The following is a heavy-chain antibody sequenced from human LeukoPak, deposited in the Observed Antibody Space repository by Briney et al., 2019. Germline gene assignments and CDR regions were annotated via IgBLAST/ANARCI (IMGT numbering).Heavy chain of an antibody. D-gene: IGHD1-7*01. CDR3: AKGPPIYRELELPKMGDY. V-gene: IGHV3-30*02. CDR1: GFTFSSYG. Sequence: GGSLRLSCAASGFTFSSYGMHWVRQAPGKGLEWVAFIRYDGSNKYYADSVKGRFTISRDNSKNTLYLQMNSLRAEDTAVYYCAKGPPIYRELELPKMGDYWGQGTLVTVSS. J-gene: IGHJ4*02. CDR2: IRYDGSNK.